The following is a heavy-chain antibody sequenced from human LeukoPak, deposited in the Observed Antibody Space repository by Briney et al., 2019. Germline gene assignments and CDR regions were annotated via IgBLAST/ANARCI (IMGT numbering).Heavy chain of an antibody. CDR1: GGSFSGYY. CDR3: ARANLKAPFFDI. V-gene: IGHV4-34*01. CDR2: INHSGST. J-gene: IGHJ3*02. Sequence: SETLALTCAVHGGSFSGYYWSWIRQPPGKGLEWIGEINHSGSTNYNPSLKSRVTISVDTSKNQSSLKLSSVTAADTAVYYCARANLKAPFFDIWGQGTMVTVSS.